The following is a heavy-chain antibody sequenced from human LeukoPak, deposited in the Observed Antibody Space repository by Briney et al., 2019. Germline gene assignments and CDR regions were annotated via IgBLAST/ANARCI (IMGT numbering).Heavy chain of an antibody. D-gene: IGHD6-19*01. CDR3: ARGLPSSGWPD. V-gene: IGHV4-59*11. J-gene: IGHJ4*02. Sequence: SETLSLTCTVSGGSISSHYWTWIRQPPGRGLEWIGHIYYSGSTNYNPSLKGRVTISIDTSKKQFSLKLSSVTAADTAVYYCARGLPSSGWPDWGQGTLVTVSS. CDR2: IYYSGST. CDR1: GGSISSHY.